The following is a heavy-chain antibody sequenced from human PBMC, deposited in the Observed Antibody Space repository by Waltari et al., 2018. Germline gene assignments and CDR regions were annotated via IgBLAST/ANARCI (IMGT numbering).Heavy chain of an antibody. CDR3: ARDTWSSGWRHDY. Sequence: EVQVVESGGGLVQPGGSLRLSCAASGFTVSSNYMSWVRPAPGTGLEWVSVIYSGGSTYYADSVKGRFTISRDKSKNTLYLQMNSLRAEDTAVYYCARDTWSSGWRHDYWGQGTLVTVSS. CDR1: GFTVSSNY. CDR2: IYSGGST. V-gene: IGHV3-66*02. D-gene: IGHD6-19*01. J-gene: IGHJ4*02.